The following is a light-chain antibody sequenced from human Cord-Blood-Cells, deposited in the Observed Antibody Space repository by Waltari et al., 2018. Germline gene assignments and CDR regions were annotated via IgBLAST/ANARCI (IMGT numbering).Light chain of an antibody. CDR3: QQSYSTPVT. V-gene: IGKV1-39*01. CDR1: QSISSY. CDR2: AAS. Sequence: QITPSPSSLSASVGDSVSITWRASQSISSYLNWYQQKPGKAPKLLIYAASSLQSGVPSSFSGSGSGTDCTLTISSLHPEDFATYYCQQSYSTPVTFGQGTRLEIK. J-gene: IGKJ5*01.